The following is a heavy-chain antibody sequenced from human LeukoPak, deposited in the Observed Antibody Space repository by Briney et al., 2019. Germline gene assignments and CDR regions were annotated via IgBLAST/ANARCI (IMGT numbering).Heavy chain of an antibody. V-gene: IGHV1-8*01. D-gene: IGHD6-13*01. CDR2: MNPNSGNT. CDR3: ARSYRYSTPISDFDY. Sequence: GASVKVSCKASGYTFTSYDIDWVRQATGQGLEWMGWMNPNSGNTGYAQKFQGRVTMTRNTSISTAYMELSSLRSEDTAVYYCARSYRYSTPISDFDYWGQGTLVTVSS. J-gene: IGHJ4*02. CDR1: GYTFTSYD.